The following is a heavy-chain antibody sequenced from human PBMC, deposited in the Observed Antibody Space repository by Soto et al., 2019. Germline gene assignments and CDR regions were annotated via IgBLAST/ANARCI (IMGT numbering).Heavy chain of an antibody. V-gene: IGHV4-31*03. CDR3: ATQPRYDSSGYFYY. CDR2: IYYTGST. J-gene: IGHJ4*02. D-gene: IGHD3-22*01. CDR1: GVSIKSGGFY. Sequence: SESLSLTCSVSGVSIKSGGFYWTWIRQLPGKGLEWIGDIYYTGSTFYHPSLETRVTLSLDTSNNQFSLNLGSVTAADTAVYYCATQPRYDSSGYFYYWGQGXRVTVSS.